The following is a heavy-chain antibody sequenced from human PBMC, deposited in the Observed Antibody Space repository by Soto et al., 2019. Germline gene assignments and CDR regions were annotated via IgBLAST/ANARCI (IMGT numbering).Heavy chain of an antibody. V-gene: IGHV4-59*08. CDR1: GGSISSSY. J-gene: IGHJ4*02. D-gene: IGHD6-13*01. CDR2: IYDSGST. Sequence: SETLSLTCTVSGGSISSSYWSWIRQPPGKGLEWIGYIYDSGSTYYNSSLKSRVTMSVDTSKNQFSLKLSSVTAADTAVYYCARQLIYWGQETPVTVSS. CDR3: ARQLIY.